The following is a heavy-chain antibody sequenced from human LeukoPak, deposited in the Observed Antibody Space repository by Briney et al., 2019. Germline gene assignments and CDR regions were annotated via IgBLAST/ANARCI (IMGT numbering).Heavy chain of an antibody. Sequence: SQTLSLTCTVSGGSISSASHYWTWIRQPAGKGLEWIGRIFTSGSTDYNPSLKSRVTISVETSKNQFSLKLSSVTPADTAINYCAREESLTLDSWGQGTLVTVSS. CDR1: GGSISSASHY. D-gene: IGHD3-10*01. J-gene: IGHJ4*02. CDR3: AREESLTLDS. CDR2: IFTSGST. V-gene: IGHV4-61*02.